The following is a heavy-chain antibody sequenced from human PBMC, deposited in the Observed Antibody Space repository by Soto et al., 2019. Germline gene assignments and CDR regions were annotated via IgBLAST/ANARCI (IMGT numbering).Heavy chain of an antibody. V-gene: IGHV4-31*03. D-gene: IGHD4-17*01. CDR1: GGSISSGGYY. CDR2: IYYSGST. Sequence: QVQLQESGPGLVKPSQTLSLTCSVSGGSISSGGYYWSWIRQHPGKGLEWIGYIYYSGSTYYNPSLKSRVNITADTSKNQFSMKLSSVTAADTAVYYCARDYGQYAADYWGQGTLVTVSS. J-gene: IGHJ4*02. CDR3: ARDYGQYAADY.